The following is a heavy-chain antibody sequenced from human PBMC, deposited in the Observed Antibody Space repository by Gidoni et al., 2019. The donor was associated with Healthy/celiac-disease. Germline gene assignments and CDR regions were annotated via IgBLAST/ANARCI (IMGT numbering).Heavy chain of an antibody. CDR1: GYTFTSYA. CDR3: ARVGYCSGGSCYYWFDP. Sequence: QVQLVQSGSELKKPGASVKVSCKASGYTFTSYAMNWVRQAPGQGREWMGWINTNTGNPTYAQGFTGRFVFSLDTSVSTAYLQISSLKAEDTAVYYCARVGYCSGGSCYYWFDPWGQGTLVTVSS. V-gene: IGHV7-4-1*02. CDR2: INTNTGNP. J-gene: IGHJ5*02. D-gene: IGHD2-15*01.